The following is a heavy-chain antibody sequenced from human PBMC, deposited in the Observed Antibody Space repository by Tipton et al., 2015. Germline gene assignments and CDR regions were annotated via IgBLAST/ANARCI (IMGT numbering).Heavy chain of an antibody. V-gene: IGHV4-28*03. Sequence: TLSLTCAVSAYSISTDYYWVWIRQPPGKGLEWIGYIYYSGSTTYNPSLKTRVTMSVDTAKNQFSLNLMSLTTADTAVYYCARDVGMDVWGQGTTVTVSS. CDR1: AYSISTDYY. CDR2: IYYSGST. J-gene: IGHJ6*02. CDR3: ARDVGMDV.